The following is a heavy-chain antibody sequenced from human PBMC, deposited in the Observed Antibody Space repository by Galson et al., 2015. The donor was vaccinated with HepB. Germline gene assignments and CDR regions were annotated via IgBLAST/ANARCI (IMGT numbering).Heavy chain of an antibody. CDR3: ARDPIAVAATGGMDV. CDR2: INPSGGST. J-gene: IGHJ6*02. D-gene: IGHD6-19*01. Sequence: SVKVSCKAYGYTFTSYYMHWVRQAPGQGLEWMGIINPSGGSTSYAQKFQGRVTMTSDTSTSTVYMELSSLRSEDTAVYYCARDPIAVAATGGMDVWGQGTTVTVSS. V-gene: IGHV1-46*03. CDR1: GYTFTSYY.